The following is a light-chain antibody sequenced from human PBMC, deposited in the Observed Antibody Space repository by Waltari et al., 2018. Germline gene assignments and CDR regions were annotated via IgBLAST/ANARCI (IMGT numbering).Light chain of an antibody. J-gene: IGKJ1*01. V-gene: IGKV3-15*01. CDR3: QQYINWPSFT. CDR1: QSVSSN. Sequence: EIVMTQSPATLSVSPGERVTLSCWASQSVSSNLAWYQQKPGQGPSLLIYDASTRAPVIPARFSGSGSGTEFTLTISSLTSEDFAIYYCQQYINWPSFTFGQGTKVEIK. CDR2: DAS.